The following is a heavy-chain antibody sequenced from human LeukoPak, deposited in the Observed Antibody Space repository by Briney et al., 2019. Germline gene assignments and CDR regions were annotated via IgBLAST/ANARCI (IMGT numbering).Heavy chain of an antibody. J-gene: IGHJ4*02. D-gene: IGHD6-19*01. V-gene: IGHV6-1*01. CDR1: GDSVSSNSAA. CDR2: TYYRSKWYN. Sequence: QTLSHICAISGDSVSSNSAAWNGIRQSPSRGLEWLGRTYYRSKWYNDYAVSLKSRITINPDTSKNQFSLQLNSVTPEDTAVYYCARVGECSGWYFFDCWGPRDPGTVSS. CDR3: ARVGECSGWYFFDC.